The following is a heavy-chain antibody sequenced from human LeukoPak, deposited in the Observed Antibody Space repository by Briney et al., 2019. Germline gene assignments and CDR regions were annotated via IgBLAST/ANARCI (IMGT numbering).Heavy chain of an antibody. CDR3: VRERTMVGGADI. CDR1: GGSFSGYY. V-gene: IGHV4-4*07. Sequence: SETLSLTCAVYGGSFSGYYWSWIRQPAGKGLEWIGRMYNSGSTNYNPSLKSRVTISVDTSNNQFSLRLSSVTAADTAVYYCVRERTMVGGADIWGQGTKVTVSS. J-gene: IGHJ3*02. CDR2: MYNSGST. D-gene: IGHD2-21*01.